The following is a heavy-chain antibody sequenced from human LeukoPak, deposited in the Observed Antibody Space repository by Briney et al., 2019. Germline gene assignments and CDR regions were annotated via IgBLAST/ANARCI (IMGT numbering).Heavy chain of an antibody. D-gene: IGHD2-2*01. CDR3: ARDRRGYCSSTSCYGPYYYYGMDV. J-gene: IGHJ6*04. V-gene: IGHV4-59*01. CDR1: GGSISSYY. CDR2: IYYSVST. Sequence: SETLSLTCTVSGGSISSYYSSWIRQPPRKGLEWIGYIYYSVSTNYNPSPTSRATISVHTSNNQFSLKLSSVTAADTAVYYCARDRRGYCSSTSCYGPYYYYGMDVWGKGTTVTVSS.